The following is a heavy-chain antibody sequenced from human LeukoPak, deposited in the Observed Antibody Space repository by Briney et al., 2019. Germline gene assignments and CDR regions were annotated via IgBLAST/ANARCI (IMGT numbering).Heavy chain of an antibody. CDR2: ISSSSSYI. CDR3: ARDFWSPSIYSGYDFTTEQKYYFDY. J-gene: IGHJ4*02. Sequence: PGGSLRLSCAASGFTFSSYSMNWVRQAPGKGLEWVSSISSSSSYIYYADSVKGRFTISRDNAKNSLYLQMNSLRAEDTAVYYCARDFWSPSIYSGYDFTTEQKYYFDYWGQGTLVTVSS. CDR1: GFTFSSYS. V-gene: IGHV3-21*01. D-gene: IGHD5-12*01.